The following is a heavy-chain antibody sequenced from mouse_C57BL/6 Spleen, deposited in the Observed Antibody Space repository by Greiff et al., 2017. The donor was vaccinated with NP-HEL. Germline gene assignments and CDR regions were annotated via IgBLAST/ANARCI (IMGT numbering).Heavy chain of an antibody. CDR1: GFTFSSYA. CDR3: ARGSYSNYFYYAMDY. V-gene: IGHV5-4*03. Sequence: EVNVVESGGGLVKPGGSLKLSCAASGFTFSSYAMSWVRQTPEKRLEWVATISDGGSYTYYPDNVKGRFTISRDNAKNNLYLQMSHLKSEDTAMYYCARGSYSNYFYYAMDYWGQGTSVTVSS. CDR2: ISDGGSYT. D-gene: IGHD2-5*01. J-gene: IGHJ4*01.